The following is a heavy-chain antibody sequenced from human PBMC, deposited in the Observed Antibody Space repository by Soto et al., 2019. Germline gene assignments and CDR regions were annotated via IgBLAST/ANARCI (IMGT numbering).Heavy chain of an antibody. CDR2: INSDGSTT. V-gene: IGHV3-74*01. Sequence: EVQLVESGGGLVQPGGSLRLACAASGFTFSSYWMYWVRQAPGKGLVWVARINSDGSTTSDADPVAGRFTISRDNAKNTLYLQMNSLRAEDTAVYYCARDRRLDYWGQGTLVTFSS. CDR1: GFTFSSYW. J-gene: IGHJ4*02. CDR3: ARDRRLDY.